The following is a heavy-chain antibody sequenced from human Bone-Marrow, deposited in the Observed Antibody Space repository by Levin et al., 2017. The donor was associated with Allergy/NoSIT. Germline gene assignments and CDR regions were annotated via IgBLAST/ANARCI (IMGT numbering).Heavy chain of an antibody. CDR1: GFTFRKYP. CDR2: LSHDGTNK. V-gene: IGHV3-30*04. J-gene: IGHJ4*02. Sequence: GGSLRLSCAASGFTFRKYPMHWVRQAPGAGLEWVAVLSHDGTNKYYAGSVKGRFTVSRDNSKNTLYLQINSLRREDTDVYDCARGRYFNGAGCYDYWGQGALVTVSS. D-gene: IGHD3-9*01. CDR3: ARGRYFNGAGCYDY.